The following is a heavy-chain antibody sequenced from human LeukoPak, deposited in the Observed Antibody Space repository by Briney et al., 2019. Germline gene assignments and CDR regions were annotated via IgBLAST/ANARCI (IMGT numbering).Heavy chain of an antibody. CDR2: ITPSSNYI. J-gene: IGHJ4*02. CDR3: ARMVIGAPGVVDFDC. CDR1: GFTFSSYT. V-gene: IGHV3-21*01. Sequence: GGSLRLSCAASGFTFSSYTMTWLRQAPGQGLEWVSSITPSSNYIKYADSVKGRFTISRGDAKNSLYLQMDSLRGEDTAVYYCARMVIGAPGVVDFDCWGQGTLVTVSS. D-gene: IGHD2-21*01.